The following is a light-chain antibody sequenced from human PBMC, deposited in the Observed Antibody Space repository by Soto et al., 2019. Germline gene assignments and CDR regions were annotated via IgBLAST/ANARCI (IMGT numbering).Light chain of an antibody. J-gene: IGKJ1*01. CDR3: QQFNNWPRT. Sequence: EIVMTQSPATLSVSPGERATLSCRASQSINNNLAWYQQKPGQAPRLLIYDASTRATGIPARFSGSGSGTEFTLTFSSLQSEDFAVYYCQQFNNWPRTFGQGTKV. CDR1: QSINNN. CDR2: DAS. V-gene: IGKV3-15*01.